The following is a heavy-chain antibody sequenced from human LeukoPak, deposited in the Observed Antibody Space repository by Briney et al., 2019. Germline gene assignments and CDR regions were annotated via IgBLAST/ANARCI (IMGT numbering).Heavy chain of an antibody. D-gene: IGHD5-18*01. Sequence: ASVTVSCTASGFTFTSSAVQWVRQARGQRLEWIGWIVVGSGNTNYAQKFQERVTITRDMSTSTAYMELSSLRSEDTAVYYCALNTAMATVDYWGQGTLVTASS. CDR1: GFTFTSSA. CDR2: IVVGSGNT. V-gene: IGHV1-58*01. J-gene: IGHJ4*02. CDR3: ALNTAMATVDY.